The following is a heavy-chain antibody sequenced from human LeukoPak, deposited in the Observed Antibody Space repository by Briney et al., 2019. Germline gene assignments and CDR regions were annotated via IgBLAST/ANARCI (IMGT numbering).Heavy chain of an antibody. CDR2: IKQDGSDK. Sequence: PGGSLRLSCTASGFTFSNYWMSWVRQAPGKGLEWVAHIKQDGSDKYYVDSVRGRFTISRDNSKSSLYLQMNSLRAEDTAVYCCARDLSAYHYGVDDPGAFEIWGQGTMVTVSS. J-gene: IGHJ3*02. CDR3: ARDLSAYHYGVDDPGAFEI. CDR1: GFTFSNYW. V-gene: IGHV3-7*04. D-gene: IGHD5/OR15-5a*01.